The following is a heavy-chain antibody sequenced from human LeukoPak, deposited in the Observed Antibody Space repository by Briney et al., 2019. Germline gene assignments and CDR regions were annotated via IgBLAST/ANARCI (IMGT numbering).Heavy chain of an antibody. CDR2: IALDAYRE. CDR1: GFTFSSYA. J-gene: IGHJ4*02. D-gene: IGHD3-9*01. V-gene: IGHV3-30-3*01. Sequence: PGRSLRLSCAASGFTFSSYAMHWVRQAPGKGLEWVAVIALDAYREYHADSVKGHFTISRDNSKNTVYLLMNSLRAEDTAIYYCAKDRYYDILTGAFDYWGQGTLVTVSS. CDR3: AKDRYYDILTGAFDY.